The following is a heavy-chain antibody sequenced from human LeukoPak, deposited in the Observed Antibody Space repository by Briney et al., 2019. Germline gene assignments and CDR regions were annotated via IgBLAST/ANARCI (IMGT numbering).Heavy chain of an antibody. Sequence: ASVKVSCKASGYTFTSYGISWVRQAPGQGLEWMGWISAYNGNTNYAQKLQGRVTMTTDTSTSTAYMELRSLRSDDTAVYYCARVYCSGGSCYSNAFDIWGQGTMVTVSS. CDR1: GYTFTSYG. CDR2: ISAYNGNT. J-gene: IGHJ3*02. V-gene: IGHV1-18*01. D-gene: IGHD2-15*01. CDR3: ARVYCSGGSCYSNAFDI.